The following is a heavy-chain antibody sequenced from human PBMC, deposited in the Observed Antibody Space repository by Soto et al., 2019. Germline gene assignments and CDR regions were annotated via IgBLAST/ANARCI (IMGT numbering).Heavy chain of an antibody. CDR3: GGKIYDSSGYFDY. CDR1: GGSISSYY. CDR2: MYYSGST. J-gene: IGHJ4*02. D-gene: IGHD3-22*01. Sequence: SETLSLTCTVSGGSISSYYWSWIRQPPGKGLEWIGYMYYSGSTNYNPSLKSRVTISVDTSKNQFSLKLSSVTAADTAVYYCGGKIYDSSGYFDYWGQGTLVTVSS. V-gene: IGHV4-59*01.